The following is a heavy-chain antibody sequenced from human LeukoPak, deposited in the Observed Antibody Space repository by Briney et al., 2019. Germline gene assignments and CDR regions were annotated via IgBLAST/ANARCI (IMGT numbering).Heavy chain of an antibody. Sequence: GRSLRLSCAASGFTFDDYAMHWVRQAPGKGLEWASGISWNSGSIGYADSVKGRFTISRDNAKNSLYLQMNSLRAEDTALYYCAKALYYDFWTTNFDYWGQGTLVTVSS. CDR2: ISWNSGSI. J-gene: IGHJ4*02. V-gene: IGHV3-9*01. CDR3: AKALYYDFWTTNFDY. CDR1: GFTFDDYA. D-gene: IGHD3-3*01.